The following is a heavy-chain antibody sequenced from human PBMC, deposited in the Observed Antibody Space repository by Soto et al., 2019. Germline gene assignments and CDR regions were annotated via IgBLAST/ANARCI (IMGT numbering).Heavy chain of an antibody. CDR3: ARDLGSLIIAAELRYYYGMDV. CDR1: AYTFTIYC. V-gene: IGHV1-18*01. CDR2: ISAYNGNT. J-gene: IGHJ6*02. D-gene: IGHD6-13*01. Sequence: ASVKLSCKASAYTFTIYCISWVRQAPGQGLEWMGWISAYNGNTNYAQKLLGRVTMTTDTSTSTAYMELRSLRSDDTAVYYCARDLGSLIIAAELRYYYGMDVWGQGTTVTVSS.